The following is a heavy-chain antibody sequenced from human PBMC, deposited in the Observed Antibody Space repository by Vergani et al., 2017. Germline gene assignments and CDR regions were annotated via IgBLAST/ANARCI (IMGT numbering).Heavy chain of an antibody. D-gene: IGHD6-19*01. V-gene: IGHV1-58*01. CDR1: GFTFTSSA. CDR3: AADRRIAVAGIAGY. CDR2: IVVGSGNT. Sequence: QMQLVQSGPEVKKPGTSVKVSCKASGFTFTSSAVQWVRQARGQRLEWIGWIVVGSGNTNYAQKFQERVTITRDMSTSTAYMELSSLRSEDTAVYYCAADRRIAVAGIAGYWGQGTLVTVSS. J-gene: IGHJ4*02.